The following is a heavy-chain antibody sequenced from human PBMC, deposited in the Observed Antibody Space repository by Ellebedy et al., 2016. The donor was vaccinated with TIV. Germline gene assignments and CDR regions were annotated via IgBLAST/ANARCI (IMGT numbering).Heavy chain of an antibody. CDR1: GFTVSTNY. V-gene: IGHV3-21*01. D-gene: IGHD1-1*01. J-gene: IGHJ3*02. CDR2: ISPSSAYI. CDR3: TRDWNARAFDI. Sequence: GESLKISCAASGFTVSTNYMKWVRQAPGKGLEWVSSISPSSAYIYYADSVKGRFAISRDNAKNTLFLQMNSLRVEDTAVYYCTRDWNARAFDIWGQGTMVTVSS.